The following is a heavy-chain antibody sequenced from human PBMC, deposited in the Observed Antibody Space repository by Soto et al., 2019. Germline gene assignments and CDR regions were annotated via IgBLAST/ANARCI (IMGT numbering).Heavy chain of an antibody. D-gene: IGHD4-17*01. Sequence: SETLSLTCSVSGGSISSSSYYWAWIRQPPGKGLEWIGSKYYTGNTYYNPSLKSRVTLSVDRSKNQFSLKLSSVTAADTAVYYCARHSGSYADYDYWGQGTLVTVSS. V-gene: IGHV4-39*01. CDR2: KYYTGNT. CDR3: ARHSGSYADYDY. J-gene: IGHJ4*02. CDR1: GGSISSSSYY.